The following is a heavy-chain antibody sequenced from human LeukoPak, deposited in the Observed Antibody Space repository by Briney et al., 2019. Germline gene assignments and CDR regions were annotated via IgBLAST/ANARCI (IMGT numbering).Heavy chain of an antibody. D-gene: IGHD3-10*01. J-gene: IGHJ5*02. CDR3: ATKYYYGSGSYYPIFLNWFDP. CDR2: FDPEDGET. CDR1: GYTLTELS. Sequence: ASVKVSCKVSGYTLTELSMHWVRQAPGKGLEWMGSFDPEDGETIYAQKFQGRVTMTEDTSTDTAYMELSSLRSEDTAVYYCATKYYYGSGSYYPIFLNWFDPWGQGTLVTVSS. V-gene: IGHV1-24*01.